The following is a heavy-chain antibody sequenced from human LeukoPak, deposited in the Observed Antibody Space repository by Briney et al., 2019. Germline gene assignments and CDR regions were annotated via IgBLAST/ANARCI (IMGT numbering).Heavy chain of an antibody. D-gene: IGHD5-18*01. J-gene: IGHJ4*02. CDR1: GYTFTNYA. V-gene: IGHV1-3*03. CDR2: INADNGNT. CDR3: AREGTPIHLWLQMVADNIYFDY. Sequence: GASVKVSCKASGYTFTNYAMHWVRQAPGQRLEWVGWINADNGNTQCSQELQGRVTITRDSSASTVYMELSSLRSDDMAVYYCAREGTPIHLWLQMVADNIYFDYWGQGTLVTVSS.